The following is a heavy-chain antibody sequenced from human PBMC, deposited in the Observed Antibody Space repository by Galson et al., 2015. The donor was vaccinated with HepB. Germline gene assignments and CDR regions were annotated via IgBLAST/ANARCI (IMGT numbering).Heavy chain of an antibody. J-gene: IGHJ4*02. CDR2: ISSSSSYI. CDR1: GFTFSSYS. CDR3: ARVLGMTTVAGYDY. Sequence: SLRLSCAASGFTFSSYSMNWVRQAPGKGLEWVSSISSSSSYIYYADSVKGRFTISRDNAKNSLYLQMNSLRAEDTAVYYCARVLGMTTVAGYDYWGQGTLVTVSS. V-gene: IGHV3-21*01. D-gene: IGHD4-23*01.